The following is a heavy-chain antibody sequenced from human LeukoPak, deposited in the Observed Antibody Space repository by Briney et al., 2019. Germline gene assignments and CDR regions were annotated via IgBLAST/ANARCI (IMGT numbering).Heavy chain of an antibody. CDR3: ARQLWDQTRGYSFDY. CDR2: IYPGDSDT. V-gene: IGHV5-51*01. D-gene: IGHD1-26*01. CDR1: GYTFTTYW. J-gene: IGHJ4*02. Sequence: GESLKISCKASGYTFTTYWIAWVRQMPGKGQEWMGIIYPGDSDTKYSPSFQGQVTISADKSINTAYLQWSSLRASDTAIYYCARQLWDQTRGYSFDYWGQGTLVTVSS.